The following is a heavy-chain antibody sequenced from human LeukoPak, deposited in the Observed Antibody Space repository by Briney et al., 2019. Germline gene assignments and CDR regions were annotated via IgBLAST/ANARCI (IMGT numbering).Heavy chain of an antibody. CDR1: GFTFSSYA. D-gene: IGHD2-2*01. Sequence: GGSLRLSCAASGFTFSSYAMHWVRQAPGKGLEWVAVISYDGSNKYYADSVKGRFTISRDNSKNTLYLQMISLRAEDTAVYFCARGGHCSTTSCSNYDGMDVWGQGTTLTVSS. J-gene: IGHJ6*02. CDR2: ISYDGSNK. CDR3: ARGGHCSTTSCSNYDGMDV. V-gene: IGHV3-30-3*01.